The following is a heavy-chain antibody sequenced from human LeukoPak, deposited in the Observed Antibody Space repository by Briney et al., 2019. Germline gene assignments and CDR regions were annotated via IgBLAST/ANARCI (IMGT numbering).Heavy chain of an antibody. J-gene: IGHJ4*02. CDR3: ARVGSATQVDY. CDR1: GSPISSYY. Sequence: PSETLSLTCTVSGSPISSYYWSWIRQPPGKGLEWIGYIYYSGSTNYNPSLKSRVTISVDTSKNQFSLKLSSVTAADTAVYYCARVGSATQVDYWGQGTLVTVSS. V-gene: IGHV4-59*01. CDR2: IYYSGST. D-gene: IGHD1-26*01.